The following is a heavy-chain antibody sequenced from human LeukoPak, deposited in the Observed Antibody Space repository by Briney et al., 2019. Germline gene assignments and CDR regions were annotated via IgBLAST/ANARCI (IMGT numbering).Heavy chain of an antibody. D-gene: IGHD4-11*01. CDR3: AGYSNYVPRFDY. CDR1: GGSLSSYY. J-gene: IGHJ4*02. CDR2: FHYRGNT. V-gene: IGHV4-59*08. Sequence: ASETLSLTCNVSGGSLSSYYWSWIRQPPGKGLEWIGYFHYRGNTNYNPSLKSRVTISVDTSKNQFSLKLSSVTAADTALYYCAGYSNYVPRFDYWGQGTLVTVSS.